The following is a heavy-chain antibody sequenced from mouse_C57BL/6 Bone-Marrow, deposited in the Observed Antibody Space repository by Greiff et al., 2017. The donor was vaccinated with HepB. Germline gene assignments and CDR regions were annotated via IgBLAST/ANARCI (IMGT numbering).Heavy chain of an antibody. D-gene: IGHD4-1*01. CDR3: ARWTGFYAMDY. V-gene: IGHV1-61*01. CDR1: GYTFTSYW. J-gene: IGHJ4*01. Sequence: VQLQQPGAELVRPGSSVKLSCKASGYTFTSYWMDWVKQRPGQGLEWIGNIYPSDSETHYNQKFKDKATLTVDKSSSTAYMQLSSLTSEDSAVYYCARWTGFYAMDYWGQGTSVTVSS. CDR2: IYPSDSET.